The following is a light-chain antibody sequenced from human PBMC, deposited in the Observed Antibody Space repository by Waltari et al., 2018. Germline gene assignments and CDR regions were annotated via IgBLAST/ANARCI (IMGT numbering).Light chain of an antibody. V-gene: IGKV3-15*01. CDR3: QQYDNWPPLT. Sequence: EIVMTQSTATLSVSPGQSATLACRASQSVSTNLAWYDQKPGQAPRLLIYDASTRATGIPARFSGSGAGTEFTLTISSLQSEDFAVYYCQQYDNWPPLTFGGGTKVEIK. CDR2: DAS. J-gene: IGKJ4*01. CDR1: QSVSTN.